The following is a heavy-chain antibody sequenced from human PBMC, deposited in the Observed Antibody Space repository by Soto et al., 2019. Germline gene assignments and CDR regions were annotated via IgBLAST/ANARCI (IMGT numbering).Heavy chain of an antibody. J-gene: IGHJ3*02. Sequence: GGSLRLSCAASGFTFSSYSMNWVRQAPGKGLEWVSSISSSSYIYYADSVKGRFTISRDNAKNSLYLQMNSLRAEDTAVYYCARSQGYCSGGSCYSSAFDIWGQGTMVTVSS. CDR2: ISSSSYI. V-gene: IGHV3-21*01. CDR3: ARSQGYCSGGSCYSSAFDI. CDR1: GFTFSSYS. D-gene: IGHD2-15*01.